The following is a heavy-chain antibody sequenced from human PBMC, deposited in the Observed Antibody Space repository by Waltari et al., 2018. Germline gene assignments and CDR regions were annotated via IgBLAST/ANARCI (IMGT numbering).Heavy chain of an antibody. CDR3: ANWGYSYGWARPRDHWFDP. Sequence: QVQLQESGPGLVKPSETLSLTCAVSGYSISSGYYWGWIRQPPGKGLEWIGSIYHSGRTYYNPSLKSRVTISVDTSKNQFSRKLSSVTAADTAVYYCANWGYSYGWARPRDHWFDPWGQGTLVTVSS. D-gene: IGHD5-18*01. J-gene: IGHJ5*02. V-gene: IGHV4-38-2*01. CDR1: GYSISSGYY. CDR2: IYHSGRT.